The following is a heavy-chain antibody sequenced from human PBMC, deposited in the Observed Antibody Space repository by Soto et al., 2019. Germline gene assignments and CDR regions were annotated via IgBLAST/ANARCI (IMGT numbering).Heavy chain of an antibody. CDR2: IRGVAGST. V-gene: IGHV3-23*01. CDR3: VKGAWLDY. CDR1: GFTFSTFD. Sequence: GGSLRLCCAASGFTFSTFDMTWVRQAPGKGLEWVSLIRGVAGSTHYPDSVKGRFTISKDTSNNVLYLEMHSLRADDTAVYFCVKGAWLDYWGQGNMVTVSS. J-gene: IGHJ4*02.